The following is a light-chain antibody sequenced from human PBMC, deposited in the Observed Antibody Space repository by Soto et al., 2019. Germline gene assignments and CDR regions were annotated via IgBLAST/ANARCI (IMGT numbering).Light chain of an antibody. CDR1: SSDVGSDNL. CDR3: QSYDSGLRALYV. J-gene: IGLJ1*01. Sequence: QSALTQPASVSGSPGQSITISCTGTSSDVGSDNLVSWYQQHPGKAPKLMIYEGSKRPSGVSNRFSGSKSGNTASLTISGLQAEDEADYYCQSYDSGLRALYVFGTGTKLTVL. CDR2: EGS. V-gene: IGLV2-23*01.